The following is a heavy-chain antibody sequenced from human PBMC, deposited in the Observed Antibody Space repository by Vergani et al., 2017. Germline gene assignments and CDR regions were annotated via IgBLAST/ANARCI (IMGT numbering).Heavy chain of an antibody. Sequence: EVQLVESGGGLVKPGGSLRLSCAASGFTFSSYAMSWVRQAPGKGLEWVSAISGSGGSTYYADSVKGRFTISRDNSKNTLYLQMNSLRAEDTAVYYCAIDTYYDYVWGSYRNFDYWGQGTLVTVSS. J-gene: IGHJ4*02. V-gene: IGHV3-23*04. CDR2: ISGSGGST. CDR3: AIDTYYDYVWGSYRNFDY. D-gene: IGHD3-16*02. CDR1: GFTFSSYA.